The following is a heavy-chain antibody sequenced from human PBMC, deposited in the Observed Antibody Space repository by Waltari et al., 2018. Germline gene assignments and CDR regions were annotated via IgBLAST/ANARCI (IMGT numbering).Heavy chain of an antibody. V-gene: IGHV1-69*10. CDR3: ASQPYSRYYFDY. D-gene: IGHD4-4*01. J-gene: IGHJ4*02. Sequence: QVQLVQSGAEVKKPGSSVKVSCKASGGTFSSYAISWVRQAPGQGLEWMGGISPILGIANYGRKFQGRVTITADKSTSTAYMELSSLRSEDTAVYYCASQPYSRYYFDYWGQGTLVTVSS. CDR1: GGTFSSYA. CDR2: ISPILGIA.